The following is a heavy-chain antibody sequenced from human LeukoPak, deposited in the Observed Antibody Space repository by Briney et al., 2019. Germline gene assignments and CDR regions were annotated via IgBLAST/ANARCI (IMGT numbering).Heavy chain of an antibody. CDR2: IKQDGSEK. CDR3: ASDLSHYFDY. CDR1: GFTFSSYW. V-gene: IGHV3-7*05. J-gene: IGHJ4*02. Sequence: PGGSLRLSCAASGFTFSSYWMSWVRQAAGKGLEWVANIKQDGSEKCYVDSVKGRFTISRDNAKNSLYLQMNSLRAEDTAVYYCASDLSHYFDYWGQGTLVTVSS.